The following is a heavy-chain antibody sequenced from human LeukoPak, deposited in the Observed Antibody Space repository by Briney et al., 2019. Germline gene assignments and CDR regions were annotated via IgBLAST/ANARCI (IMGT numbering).Heavy chain of an antibody. CDR1: GGSFSGYY. CDR3: ARRGKSPTMVLFDP. D-gene: IGHD2-8*01. Sequence: AETLSLTCAVYGGSFSGYYWSWIRQPPGKGLEWIGEINHSGSTNYNPSLKSRVTISVDTSKNQFSLKLSSVTAADTAVYYCARRGKSPTMVLFDPWGQGTLVTVSS. J-gene: IGHJ5*02. CDR2: INHSGST. V-gene: IGHV4-34*01.